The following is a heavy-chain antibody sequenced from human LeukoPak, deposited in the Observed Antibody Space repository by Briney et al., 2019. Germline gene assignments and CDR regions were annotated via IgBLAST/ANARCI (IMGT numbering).Heavy chain of an antibody. CDR3: ARANSMITFGGVIVTPRPGLKNFFDY. J-gene: IGHJ4*02. Sequence: SETLSLTCAVYGGSFSGYYWSWIRQTPGKGLEWIGEINHSGSTNYNPSLKSRVTISVDTSKSQFSLKLSSVTAADTAVYYCARANSMITFGGVIVTPRPGLKNFFDYWGQGTLVTVSS. V-gene: IGHV4-34*01. CDR1: GGSFSGYY. D-gene: IGHD3-16*02. CDR2: INHSGST.